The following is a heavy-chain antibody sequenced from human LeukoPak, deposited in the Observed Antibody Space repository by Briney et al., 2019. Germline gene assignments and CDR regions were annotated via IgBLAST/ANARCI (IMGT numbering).Heavy chain of an antibody. J-gene: IGHJ1*01. V-gene: IGHV3-48*03. D-gene: IGHD6-13*01. CDR3: ARPSRPYRSSEYFQH. Sequence: PGGSLRLSCAASGFTFSSYEMNWVRQAPGKGLEWVSYISSSGSTIYFADSVKGRFTISRDNAKNSLYLQMNSLRAEDTAVYYCARPSRPYRSSEYFQHWGQGTLVIVSP. CDR1: GFTFSSYE. CDR2: ISSSGSTI.